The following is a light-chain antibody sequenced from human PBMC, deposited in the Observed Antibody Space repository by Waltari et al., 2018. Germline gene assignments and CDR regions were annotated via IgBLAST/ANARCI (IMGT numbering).Light chain of an antibody. CDR3: QQYKKWPPYT. Sequence: EIVMTQSPATLSVSPGERATLSCRASQSVGSDLAWYQQKPGQAPSLLIYGASTRVTGVPARFSGSGSGTEFTLTISSLQSEDFAVYYCQQYKKWPPYTFGQGTKLEIK. J-gene: IGKJ2*01. V-gene: IGKV3-15*01. CDR2: GAS. CDR1: QSVGSD.